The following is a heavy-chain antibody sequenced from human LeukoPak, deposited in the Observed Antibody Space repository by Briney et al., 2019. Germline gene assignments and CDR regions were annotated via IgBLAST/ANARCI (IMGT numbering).Heavy chain of an antibody. V-gene: IGHV3-23*01. CDR3: ARGLLDRYYFGY. Sequence: GGSLRLSCAASGFTFSSYAMSWVRQAPGKGLEWVSAISGSGGSTYNADSVKGRFTISRDNSKNTLYLQMNSLRAEDTAVYYCARGLLDRYYFGYWGQGTLVTVSS. CDR2: ISGSGGST. D-gene: IGHD1-1*01. CDR1: GFTFSSYA. J-gene: IGHJ4*02.